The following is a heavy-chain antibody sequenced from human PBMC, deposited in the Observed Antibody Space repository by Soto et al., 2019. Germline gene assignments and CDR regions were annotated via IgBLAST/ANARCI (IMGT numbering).Heavy chain of an antibody. CDR3: ARDFWVYDSSGYYSPFDY. V-gene: IGHV3-30-3*01. CDR1: GFTFSSYA. J-gene: IGHJ4*02. D-gene: IGHD3-22*01. Sequence: ESGGGVVQPGRSLRLSCAASGFTFSSYAMHWVRQAPGKGLEWVAVISYDGSNKYYADSVKGRFTISRDNSKNTLYLQMNSLRAEDTAVYYCARDFWVYDSSGYYSPFDYWGQGTLVTVSS. CDR2: ISYDGSNK.